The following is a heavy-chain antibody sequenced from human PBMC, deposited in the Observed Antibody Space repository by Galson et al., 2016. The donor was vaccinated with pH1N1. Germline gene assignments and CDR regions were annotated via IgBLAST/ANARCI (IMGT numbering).Heavy chain of an antibody. CDR3: AHREVMITNASDF. D-gene: IGHD3-10*01. CDR1: GFSINSSGMG. V-gene: IGHV2-5*08. CDR2: IYWDDDK. J-gene: IGHJ3*01. Sequence: PALVKPTQTLTLTCTFSGFSINSSGMGVGWIRQPPGQALEWLAVIYWDDDKRYSLSLKSRLTISKDTSKNQVVLTMTNMDPVDTGTYYCAHREVMITNASDFWGRGTMVTVSS.